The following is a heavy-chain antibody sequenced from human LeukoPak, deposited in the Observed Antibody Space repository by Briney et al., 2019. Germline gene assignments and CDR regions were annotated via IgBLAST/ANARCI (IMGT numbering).Heavy chain of an antibody. D-gene: IGHD6-13*01. CDR1: GYTFTSYG. Sequence: ASVKVSCKASGYTFTSYGISWVRQAPGQGLEWMGWISAYNGNTNYAQKLQGRVTMTTDTSTSTAYMELRSLRSDDTAVYYCVRLYSSSWYPEAPSYFDYWGQGTLVTVSS. CDR2: ISAYNGNT. J-gene: IGHJ4*02. CDR3: VRLYSSSWYPEAPSYFDY. V-gene: IGHV1-18*01.